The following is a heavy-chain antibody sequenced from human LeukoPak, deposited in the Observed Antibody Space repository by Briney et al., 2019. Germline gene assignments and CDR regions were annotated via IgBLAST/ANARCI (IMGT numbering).Heavy chain of an antibody. CDR1: GGTFSSYA. CDR2: IIPIFGTA. CDR3: ASRDKNERGLPWYFDL. V-gene: IGHV1-69*05. Sequence: GASVKVSCKASGGTFSSYAISWVRQAPGQGLEWMGGIIPIFGTANYAQKFQGRVTITTDESTSTAYMELSSLRSEDTAVYYCASRDKNERGLPWYFDLWGRGTLVTVSS. D-gene: IGHD4-11*01. J-gene: IGHJ2*01.